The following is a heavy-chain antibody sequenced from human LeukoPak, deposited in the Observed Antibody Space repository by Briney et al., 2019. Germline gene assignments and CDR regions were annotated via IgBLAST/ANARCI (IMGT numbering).Heavy chain of an antibody. CDR3: AKDQFSH. V-gene: IGHV3-30*18. Sequence: GGSLRLSCAASGFTFSGYGMHWVRQAPGKGLEWVAVISYDGSNKYYADSVKGRFTISRDNSKNTLYLQMNSLRAEDTAVYYCAKDQFSHWGQGTLVTVSS. J-gene: IGHJ4*02. CDR2: ISYDGSNK. CDR1: GFTFSGYG.